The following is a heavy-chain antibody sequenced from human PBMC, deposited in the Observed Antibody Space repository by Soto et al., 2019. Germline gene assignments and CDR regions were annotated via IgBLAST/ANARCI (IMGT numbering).Heavy chain of an antibody. CDR2: IIPIFGTA. J-gene: IGHJ4*02. V-gene: IGHV1-69*13. CDR3: AGVNGDYGVFHYFDY. D-gene: IGHD4-17*01. CDR1: GGTFSSYA. Sequence: SVKVSCKASGGTFSSYAISWVRQAPGQGLEWMGGIIPIFGTANYAQKFQGRVTITADESTSTAYMELSSLRSEDTAVYYCAGVNGDYGVFHYFDYWGQGTLVTVSS.